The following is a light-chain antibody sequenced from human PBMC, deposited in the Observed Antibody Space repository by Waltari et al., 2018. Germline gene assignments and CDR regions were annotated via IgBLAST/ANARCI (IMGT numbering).Light chain of an antibody. CDR3: QQYYSYPYT. J-gene: IGKJ2*01. V-gene: IGKV1-8*01. CDR2: DAS. Sequence: AIRMTQSPSSFSASTGDRVTITCRASQGISSYLAWYHKKPGKAPKLLIYDASTLQSGVPSRCSGSGSGTDFTLTISCLQSEDFATYYCQQYYSYPYTFGQGTKLEIK. CDR1: QGISSY.